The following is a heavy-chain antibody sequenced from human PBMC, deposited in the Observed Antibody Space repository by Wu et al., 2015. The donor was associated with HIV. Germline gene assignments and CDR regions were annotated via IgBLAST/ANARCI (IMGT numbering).Heavy chain of an antibody. J-gene: IGHJ4*01. D-gene: IGHD6-19*01. Sequence: QVQLVQSGGDVKKSGASVKVSCKASGYTFITHAITWVRQAPGQRPEWMGRIIPIFGTANYAQKFQGRVTITADESTSNSLTWSWSRAEKYEETRPCYFCAXLAVAGLVNFDXWGQGNAGHRLL. CDR1: GYTFITHA. V-gene: IGHV1-69*18. CDR2: IIPIFGTA. CDR3: AXLAVAGLVNFDX.